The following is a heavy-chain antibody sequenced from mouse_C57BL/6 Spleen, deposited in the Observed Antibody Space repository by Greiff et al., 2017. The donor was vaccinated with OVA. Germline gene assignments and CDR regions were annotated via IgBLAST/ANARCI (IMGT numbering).Heavy chain of an antibody. CDR1: GYTFTDYY. D-gene: IGHD1-1*01. Sequence: EVQLQQSGPELVKPGASVKMSCKASGYTFTDYYMHWVKQSHGKSLEWIGYINPNNGGTSYNQKFKGKATLTVNKSSSTAYMELRSLTSEDSAVYYCAGYGNSRYYAMDYWGQGTSVTVSS. V-gene: IGHV1-22*01. CDR3: AGYGNSRYYAMDY. J-gene: IGHJ4*01. CDR2: INPNNGGT.